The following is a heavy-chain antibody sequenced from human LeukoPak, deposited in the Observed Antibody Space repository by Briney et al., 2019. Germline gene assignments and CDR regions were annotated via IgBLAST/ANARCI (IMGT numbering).Heavy chain of an antibody. V-gene: IGHV1-2*02. J-gene: IGHJ4*02. D-gene: IGHD6-13*01. CDR2: INPNSGGT. CDR3: AREPTGGYSSSWLFDY. Sequence: ASVKVSCKASGYTFINNWMHWVRQAPGQGLEWMGWINPNSGGTNCAQKFQGRVTMTRDTSISTAYMELSRLRSDDTAVYYCAREPTGGYSSSWLFDYWGQGTLVTVSS. CDR1: GYTFINNW.